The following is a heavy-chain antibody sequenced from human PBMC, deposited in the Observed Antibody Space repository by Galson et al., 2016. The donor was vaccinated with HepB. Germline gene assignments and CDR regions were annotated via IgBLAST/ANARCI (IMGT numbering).Heavy chain of an antibody. J-gene: IGHJ4*02. CDR2: INGGGIST. Sequence: SLRLSCAASGFTFRSYWMHWVRQAPGKGLVWVSRINGGGISTTYADSVKGRFTISRDNAKNTLYLQMNSLRAEETAVYYCARGGGFSSSSSFGYWGQGTLVTVSS. CDR1: GFTFRSYW. V-gene: IGHV3-74*01. D-gene: IGHD2-2*01. CDR3: ARGGGFSSSSSFGY.